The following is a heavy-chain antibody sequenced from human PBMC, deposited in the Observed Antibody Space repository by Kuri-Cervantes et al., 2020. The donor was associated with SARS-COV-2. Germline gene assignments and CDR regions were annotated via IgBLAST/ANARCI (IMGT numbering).Heavy chain of an antibody. CDR2: IRSNPDGVTT. J-gene: IGHJ4*02. Sequence: ASLKISCSAAGFVTNIAWMTGVPQRPGKGLEWVGRIRSNPDGVTTEYAAPVKGRFTISRDDSKNTLILQMNSLKIDDTAGYYCVTGEEDCSGGRCHVLPQYWGPGTLVTVSS. CDR1: GFVTNIAW. D-gene: IGHD2-15*01. V-gene: IGHV3-15*01. CDR3: VTGEEDCSGGRCHVLPQY.